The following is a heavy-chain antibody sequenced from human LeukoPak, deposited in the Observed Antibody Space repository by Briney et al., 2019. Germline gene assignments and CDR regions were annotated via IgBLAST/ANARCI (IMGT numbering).Heavy chain of an antibody. J-gene: IGHJ5*02. V-gene: IGHV4-30-2*01. D-gene: IGHD3-10*01. Sequence: PSQTLSLTCAVSGGSISSGGYSWRWIRQPPGKGLEWIGYIYQSGSTYYNPSLKSRVTISVDRSKDQFSLKLSSVTAADTAVYYCARYGSGTNRRKPENWFDPWGQGTLVTVSS. CDR3: ARYGSGTNRRKPENWFDP. CDR2: IYQSGST. CDR1: GGSISSGGYS.